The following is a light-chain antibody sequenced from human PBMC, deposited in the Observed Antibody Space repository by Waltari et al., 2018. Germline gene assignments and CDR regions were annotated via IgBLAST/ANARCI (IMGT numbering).Light chain of an antibody. CDR1: SSNIGGNH. J-gene: IGLJ3*02. CDR2: KNS. Sequence: QSVVTQPPSASGTPGQRVTISCSGSSSNIGGNHVSWYQQFPGMAPKLLIYKNSQRPSGVPDLFSGSKSGTSASLAISGLRSEDEAQYYCAAWDDGLSGPAFGGGTKLTVL. V-gene: IGLV1-47*01. CDR3: AAWDDGLSGPA.